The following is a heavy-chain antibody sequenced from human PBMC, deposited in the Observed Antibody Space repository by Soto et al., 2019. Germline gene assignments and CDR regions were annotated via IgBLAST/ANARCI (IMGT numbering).Heavy chain of an antibody. D-gene: IGHD3-22*01. J-gene: IGHJ3*02. CDR2: IYHSGST. Sequence: SETLSLTCAVSGGSISSGGYSWSWIRQPPGKGLEWIGYIYHSGSTYYNPSLKSRVTISVDRSKNQFSLKLSSVTAADTAVYYCARGAGSSGYYFAFDIWGQGTMVTVSS. CDR1: GGSISSGGYS. V-gene: IGHV4-30-2*01. CDR3: ARGAGSSGYYFAFDI.